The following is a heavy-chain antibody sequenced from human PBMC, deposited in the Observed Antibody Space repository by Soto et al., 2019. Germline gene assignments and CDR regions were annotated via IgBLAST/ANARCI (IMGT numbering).Heavy chain of an antibody. CDR2: INPNTGGT. J-gene: IGHJ4*02. V-gene: IGHV1-2*06. CDR3: ARQLAYCGGDCYTEPIDY. CDR1: GYTFTKYY. Sequence: ASVKVSCKASGYTFTKYYVLWVRQAPGQGLEWVGRINPNTGGTNYAQKFQDRVTMTRDMSITTAYMELSRLRSDDTAVYYCARQLAYCGGDCYTEPIDYWGQGTQVTVSS. D-gene: IGHD2-21*02.